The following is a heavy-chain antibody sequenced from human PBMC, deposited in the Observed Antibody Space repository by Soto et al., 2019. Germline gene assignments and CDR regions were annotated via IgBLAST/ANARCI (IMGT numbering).Heavy chain of an antibody. CDR3: ARRFCSGISCVRLDS. V-gene: IGHV1-2*02. Sequence: ASVKVSCKASGYTFTDNYIHWVRQAPGHGLEWMGWINPNTGGPNYAQKFQGRVTVTRDTSITTAYMELSRLRSDDTAVYYCARRFCSGISCVRLDSWGQGALVTVSS. CDR2: INPNTGGP. CDR1: GYTFTDNY. J-gene: IGHJ4*02. D-gene: IGHD2-15*01.